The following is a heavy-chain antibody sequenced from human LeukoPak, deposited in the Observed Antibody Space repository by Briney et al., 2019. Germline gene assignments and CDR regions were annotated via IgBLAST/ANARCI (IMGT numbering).Heavy chain of an antibody. CDR2: IIPIFGTA. Sequence: ASVRVSCKASGGTFSIYAISWVRQAPGQGLEWMGGIIPIFGTANYAQKFQGRVTITADESTSTAYMELSSLRSEDTAVYYCARDARYNWNGPNWFDPWGQGTLVTVSS. V-gene: IGHV1-69*13. CDR1: GGTFSIYA. D-gene: IGHD1-1*01. J-gene: IGHJ5*02. CDR3: ARDARYNWNGPNWFDP.